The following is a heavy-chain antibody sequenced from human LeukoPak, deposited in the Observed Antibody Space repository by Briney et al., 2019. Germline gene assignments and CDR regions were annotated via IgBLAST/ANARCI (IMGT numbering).Heavy chain of an antibody. D-gene: IGHD2-15*01. CDR2: INQDGTEK. J-gene: IGHJ4*02. V-gene: IGHV3-7*01. CDR3: ARLWGYCSGGSCYSTPY. CDR1: GFTFSTYF. Sequence: GGSLRLSCAASGFTFSTYFMSWVRQAPGNGLEWVAHINQDGTEKYYVDSVKGRFTISRDNTRNSLYLQMNSLRAEDTAVYYCARLWGYCSGGSCYSTPYWGQGTLVTVSS.